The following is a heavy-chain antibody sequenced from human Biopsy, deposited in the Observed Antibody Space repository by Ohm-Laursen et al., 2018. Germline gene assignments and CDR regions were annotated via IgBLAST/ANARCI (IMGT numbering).Heavy chain of an antibody. D-gene: IGHD3-3*01. J-gene: IGHJ5*01. Sequence: SDTLFLTCTVSGASMTGYFWTWVRQPAGKGLEWIGHIYTIGDTTYNPSLESRVTMSLDTSENQFSLKMTSLTAADTAVFYCARELGDFWGGRQFDFWGQGTLVTVSS. CDR1: GASMTGYF. CDR3: ARELGDFWGGRQFDF. CDR2: IYTIGDT. V-gene: IGHV4-4*07.